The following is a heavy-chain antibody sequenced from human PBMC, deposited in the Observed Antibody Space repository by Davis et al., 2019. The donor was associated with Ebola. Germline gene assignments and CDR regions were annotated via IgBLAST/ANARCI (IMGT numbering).Heavy chain of an antibody. V-gene: IGHV4-34*01. CDR2: INHSGST. CDR1: GGSFSGYY. CDR3: ARGIGMRANYGMDV. D-gene: IGHD1-1*01. J-gene: IGHJ6*02. Sequence: PSETLSLTCAVYGGSFSGYYWSWIRQPPGKGLEWIGEINHSGSTNYNPSLKSRVTISVDTSKNQFSLKLSSVTAADTAVYYCARGIGMRANYGMDVWGQGTTVTVSS.